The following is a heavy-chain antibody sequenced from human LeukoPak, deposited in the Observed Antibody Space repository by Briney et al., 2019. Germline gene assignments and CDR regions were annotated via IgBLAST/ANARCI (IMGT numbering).Heavy chain of an antibody. D-gene: IGHD3-22*01. V-gene: IGHV4-34*01. J-gene: IGHJ3*02. CDR2: INHSGST. CDR3: ARGLYDSSGYYHDAFDI. Sequence: PSETLSLTCAVYGGSFSGYYWSWIRHPPGKGLEWIGEINHSGSTNYNPSLKRRVTISVDTSKNQFSLKLSSVTAADTAVYYCARGLYDSSGYYHDAFDIWGQGTMVTVSS. CDR1: GGSFSGYY.